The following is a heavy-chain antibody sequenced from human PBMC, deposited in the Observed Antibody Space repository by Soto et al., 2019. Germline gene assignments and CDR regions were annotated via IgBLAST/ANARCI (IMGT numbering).Heavy chain of an antibody. CDR1: GFTFSSYA. CDR3: ASYYDFWSGYYRFDP. V-gene: IGHV3-23*01. D-gene: IGHD3-3*01. CDR2: ISGSGGST. J-gene: IGHJ5*02. Sequence: GGSLRLSCAASGFTFSSYAMSWVRQAPGKGLEWVSAISGSGGSTYYADSVKGRFTISRDNSKNTLYLQMNSLRAEDTAVYYCASYYDFWSGYYRFDPWGQGTLVTVSS.